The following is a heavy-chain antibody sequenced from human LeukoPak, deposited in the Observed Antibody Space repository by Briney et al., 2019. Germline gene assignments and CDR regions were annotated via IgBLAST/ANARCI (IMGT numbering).Heavy chain of an antibody. CDR1: GFTFTNRW. CDR2: IGEDGSEK. Sequence: GGSLRLSCAASGFTFTNRWMNWVRQAPGKGLEWVAKIGEDGSEKNYVDSVKGRFTISRDNAKSSLYLQMNSLRAEDTAVYYCVREGDYVWGDYRSLDYWGQGTLVTVSS. V-gene: IGHV3-7*01. J-gene: IGHJ4*02. D-gene: IGHD3-16*02. CDR3: VREGDYVWGDYRSLDY.